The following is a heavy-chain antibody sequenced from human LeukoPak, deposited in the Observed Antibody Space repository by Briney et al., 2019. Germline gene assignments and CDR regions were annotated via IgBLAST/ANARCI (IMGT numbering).Heavy chain of an antibody. CDR2: ISSGSSYI. D-gene: IGHD3-10*01. CDR1: RFTFSTYS. CDR3: ARLSAYYYGSYFYYYMDV. V-gene: IGHV3-21*01. Sequence: PGGSLRLSCAASRFTFSTYSMNWVRQAPGKGLEWVSSISSGSSYIYYADSVKGRFTISRDNAKKSVYLHMSSLRAEDTALYYCARLSAYYYGSYFYYYMDVWGKGTTVTVSS. J-gene: IGHJ6*03.